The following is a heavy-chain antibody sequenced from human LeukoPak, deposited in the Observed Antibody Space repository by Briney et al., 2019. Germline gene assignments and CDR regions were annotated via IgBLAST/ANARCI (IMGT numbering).Heavy chain of an antibody. CDR1: RDSIRSSNYY. D-gene: IGHD3-22*01. CDR2: IYYSGST. CDR3: VRLFYYDSSGPPS. V-gene: IGHV4-39*01. J-gene: IGHJ5*02. Sequence: SETLSLTCSVLRDSIRSSNYYWGWIRQPPGKGREWIGSIYYSGSTYYNPSLEGRGTMSIDTPNNQFSLKLTSATATDTAVYYCVRLFYYDSSGPPSWGQGTLVTVSS.